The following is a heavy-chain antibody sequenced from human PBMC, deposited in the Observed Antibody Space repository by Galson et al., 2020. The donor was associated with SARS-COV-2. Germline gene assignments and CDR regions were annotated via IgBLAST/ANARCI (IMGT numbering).Heavy chain of an antibody. CDR1: GFTFSSYG. V-gene: IGHV3-30*18. CDR3: AKDDQYYDILTGYSPQAWVYYYYGMDV. Sequence: PGGSLRLSCAASGFTFSSYGMHWVRQAPGTGLERVAIISYDGSTKYYADYVKGRFTISRANSKNTLYLQMNSLRAEDTAVYYCAKDDQYYDILTGYSPQAWVYYYYGMDVWGQGTTVTVSS. D-gene: IGHD3-9*01. J-gene: IGHJ6*02. CDR2: ISYDGSTK.